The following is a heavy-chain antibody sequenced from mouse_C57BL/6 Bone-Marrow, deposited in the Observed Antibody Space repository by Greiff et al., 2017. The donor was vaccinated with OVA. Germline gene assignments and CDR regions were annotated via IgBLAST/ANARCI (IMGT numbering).Heavy chain of an antibody. CDR2: INPYNGGT. V-gene: IGHV1-19*01. D-gene: IGHD4-1*01. J-gene: IGHJ2*01. CDR1: GYTFTDYY. CDR3: ARPGTDYFDY. Sequence: EVQLQQSGPVLVKPGASVKMSCKASGYTFTDYYMNWVKQSHGKSLEWIGVINPYNGGTSYNQKFKCKATLTVDKSSSTAYMELNSLTSEDSAVYYCARPGTDYFDYWGQGTTLTVSS.